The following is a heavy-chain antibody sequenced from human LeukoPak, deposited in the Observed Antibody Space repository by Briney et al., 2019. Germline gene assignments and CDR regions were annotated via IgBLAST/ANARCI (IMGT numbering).Heavy chain of an antibody. CDR1: GFTFSSYA. D-gene: IGHD3-10*01. V-gene: IGHV3-64*01. CDR3: ARDRFGVTYTRADDAFDI. Sequence: GGSLRLSCAASGFTFSSYAMHWVRQAPGKGLEYVSAISSNGGSTYYANSVKGRFTISRDNSKNTLYLQMGSLRAEDMAVYYCARDRFGVTYTRADDAFDIWGQGTMVTVSS. J-gene: IGHJ3*02. CDR2: ISSNGGST.